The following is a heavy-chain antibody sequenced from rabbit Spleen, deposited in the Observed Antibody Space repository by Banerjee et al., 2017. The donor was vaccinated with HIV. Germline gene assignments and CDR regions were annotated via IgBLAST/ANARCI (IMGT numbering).Heavy chain of an antibody. V-gene: IGHV1S40*01. Sequence: QSLEESGGGLVKPGASLTLTCKASGLDFSGDSYDSYMCWVRQAPGKGPEWIACIGAGVTYTTYYATWAKGRFTISKTSSTTVTLQMTSLTAADTATYFCARDSGTSFSSYGMDLWGPGTLVTVS. J-gene: IGHJ6*01. D-gene: IGHD8-1*01. CDR2: IGAGVTYTT. CDR3: ARDSGTSFSSYGMDL. CDR1: GLDFSGDSY.